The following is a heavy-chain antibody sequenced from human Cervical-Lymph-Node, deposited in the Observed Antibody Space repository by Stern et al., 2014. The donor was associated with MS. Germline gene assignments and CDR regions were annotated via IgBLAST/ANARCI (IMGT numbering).Heavy chain of an antibody. CDR2: VNQRGGS. Sequence: QVQLQQWGAGLLKPSETLSLTCAVYGESLSDYNWAWIRQPPGKGLEWIGEVNQRGGSKYSPSFASLVTISVDTSNNQFSLRVNSVTAADTALYYCARRVDFWSGYLDYWGQGSLVTVSS. CDR1: GESLSDYN. V-gene: IGHV4-34*01. D-gene: IGHD3-3*01. J-gene: IGHJ4*02. CDR3: ARRVDFWSGYLDY.